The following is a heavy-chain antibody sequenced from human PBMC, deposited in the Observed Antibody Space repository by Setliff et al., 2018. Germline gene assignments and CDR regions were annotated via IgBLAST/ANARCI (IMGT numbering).Heavy chain of an antibody. D-gene: IGHD1-1*01. J-gene: IGHJ1*01. CDR2: ISFSSSTI. Sequence: PGGSLRLSCAASGFTFSTYNMNWVRQAPGKGLEWVSYISFSSSTIYYADSVKGRSTISRDNAKNSLYLQMNSLRAEDTAVYYCARDHGELGQERRTHFFRHWGQGTLVTVSS. V-gene: IGHV3-48*01. CDR3: ARDHGELGQERRTHFFRH. CDR1: GFTFSTYN.